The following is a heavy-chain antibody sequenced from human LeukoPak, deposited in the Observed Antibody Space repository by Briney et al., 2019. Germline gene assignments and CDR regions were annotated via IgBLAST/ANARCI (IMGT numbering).Heavy chain of an antibody. CDR3: ARERGYSYGSGYYYFGMDV. J-gene: IGHJ6*02. CDR1: GGSISSYY. Sequence: SETLSLTSTVYGGSISSYYWGWIRQPAGKGLEWIGRIYTCGNTNYNPSVKSRVTMSVDTSKNQYCLKLSSVAAADTAVYYCARERGYSYGSGYYYFGMDVWGQGTTVTVSS. D-gene: IGHD5-18*01. V-gene: IGHV4-4*07. CDR2: IYTCGNT.